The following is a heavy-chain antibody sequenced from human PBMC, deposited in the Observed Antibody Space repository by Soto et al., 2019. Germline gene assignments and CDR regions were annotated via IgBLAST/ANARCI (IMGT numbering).Heavy chain of an antibody. CDR3: AKDRYCSSTSCVGGFDY. D-gene: IGHD2-2*01. CDR2: ISWNSGSL. V-gene: IGHV3-9*01. Sequence: EVQLVESGGGLVQPGRSLRLSCAASGFTFDDYAMHWVRQAPGKGLEWVSGISWNSGSLGYADSVKGRFTISRDNAKNSLYLQMNSLRPEDTALYYCAKDRYCSSTSCVGGFDYWGQGTLVTVSS. CDR1: GFTFDDYA. J-gene: IGHJ4*02.